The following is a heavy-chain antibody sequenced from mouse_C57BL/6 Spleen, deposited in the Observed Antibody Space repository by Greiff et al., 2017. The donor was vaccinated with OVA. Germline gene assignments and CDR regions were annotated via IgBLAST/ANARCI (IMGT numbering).Heavy chain of an antibody. V-gene: IGHV1-82*01. J-gene: IGHJ1*03. CDR3: ARNYGSSYVGYFDV. CDR2: IYPGDGDT. Sequence: VKLQESGPELVKPGASVKISCKASGYAFSSSWMNWVKQRPGKGLEWIGRIYPGDGDTNYNGKFKGKATLTADKSSSTAYMQLSSLTSEDSAVYFCARNYGSSYVGYFDVWGTGTTVTVSS. CDR1: GYAFSSSW. D-gene: IGHD1-1*01.